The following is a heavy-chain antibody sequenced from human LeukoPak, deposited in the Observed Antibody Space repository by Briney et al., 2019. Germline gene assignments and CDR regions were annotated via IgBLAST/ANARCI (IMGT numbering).Heavy chain of an antibody. CDR2: ISSSGSTI. J-gene: IGHJ4*02. D-gene: IGHD1-26*01. V-gene: IGHV3-48*02. Sequence: GSLRLSCAASGFTFSIYGMNWVRQAPGKGLGWVSYISSSGSTIYYADSVKGRFTISRDNAKNSLDLEMNSLRDEDTAAYYCARRMSSGSNPFDYWGQGTLVTVSS. CDR3: ARRMSSGSNPFDY. CDR1: GFTFSIYG.